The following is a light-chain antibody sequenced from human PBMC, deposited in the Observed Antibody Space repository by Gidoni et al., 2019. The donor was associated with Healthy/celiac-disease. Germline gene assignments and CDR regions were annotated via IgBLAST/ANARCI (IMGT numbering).Light chain of an antibody. CDR3: SSYTSSSTLVV. CDR2: EVT. Sequence: QSALTQPASVSGSPGRSITISCTGTSSDVGGYNYVSWYQQHPSKAPKLIIYEVTNRPSGVSNRFSGSKSGNTASLTISGLQAEDEADYYCSSYTSSSTLVVFGGGTKLTVL. V-gene: IGLV2-14*01. CDR1: SSDVGGYNY. J-gene: IGLJ2*01.